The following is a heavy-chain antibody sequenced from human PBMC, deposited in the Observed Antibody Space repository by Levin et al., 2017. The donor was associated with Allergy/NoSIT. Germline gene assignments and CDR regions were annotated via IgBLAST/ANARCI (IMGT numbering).Heavy chain of an antibody. CDR3: ARARIVGESLDYYGMDV. CDR2: ISSSGSTI. D-gene: IGHD1-26*01. Sequence: KSGESLKISCAASRFTFSDYYMIWIRQAPGKGLEWVSYISSSGSTIYYADSVKGRFTISRDNAKNSLYLQMNSLRAEDTAVYYCARARIVGESLDYYGMDVWGQGTTVTVSS. CDR1: RFTFSDYY. J-gene: IGHJ6*02. V-gene: IGHV3-11*01.